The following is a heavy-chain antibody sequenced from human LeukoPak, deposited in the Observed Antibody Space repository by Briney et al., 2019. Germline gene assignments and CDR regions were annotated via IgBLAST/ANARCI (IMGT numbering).Heavy chain of an antibody. J-gene: IGHJ6*02. CDR3: ARWNGDYGYYYYGMDV. CDR2: ISSSGSTI. Sequence: PGGSLRLPCAASGFTFSDYYMSWIRQAPGKGLEWVSYISSSGSTIYYADSVKGRFTISRDNAKNSLYLQMNSLRAEDTAVYYCARWNGDYGYYYYGMDVWGQGTTVTVSS. V-gene: IGHV3-11*01. D-gene: IGHD4-17*01. CDR1: GFTFSDYY.